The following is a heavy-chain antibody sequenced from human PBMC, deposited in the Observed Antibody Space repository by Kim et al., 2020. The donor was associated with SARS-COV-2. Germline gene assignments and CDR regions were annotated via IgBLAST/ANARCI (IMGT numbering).Heavy chain of an antibody. CDR3: AKVRGVVDYCSSTSCYTYYFDY. J-gene: IGHJ4*02. CDR2: ISGSGGST. V-gene: IGHV3-23*01. D-gene: IGHD2-2*02. Sequence: GGSLRLSCAASGFTFSSYAMSWVRQAPGKGLEWVSAISGSGGSTYYADSVKGRFTISRDNSKNTLYLQMNSLRAEDTAVYYCAKVRGVVDYCSSTSCYTYYFDYWGQGTLVTVSS. CDR1: GFTFSSYA.